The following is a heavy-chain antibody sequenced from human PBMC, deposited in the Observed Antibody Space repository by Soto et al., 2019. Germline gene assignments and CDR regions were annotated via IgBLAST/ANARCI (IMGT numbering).Heavy chain of an antibody. J-gene: IGHJ4*02. CDR1: GFTFSDYF. V-gene: IGHV3-11*01. CDR3: ATSCISDWPFDC. Sequence: QVQLVESGGGLVKPGGSLRLSCAVSGFTFSDYFMAWFRQAPGKGLEWVSFISSSGDTIYYADSVKGRFTISRDNAKNSLFLQMNSLRAEDTAVYAWATSCISDWPFDCWGQGALVTVSS. CDR2: ISSSGDTI. D-gene: IGHD6-19*01.